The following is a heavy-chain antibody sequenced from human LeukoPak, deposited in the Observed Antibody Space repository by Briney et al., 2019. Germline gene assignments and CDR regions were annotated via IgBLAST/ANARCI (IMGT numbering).Heavy chain of an antibody. Sequence: GGSLRLSCAASGFTFSGSAMNWVRQASGKGLEWVGRIRGKANSYATAYAASVKGSFTISRDDSKNTAYLQMNRLKTEDTAVYYCANRDYWGQGTLVTVSS. V-gene: IGHV3-73*01. J-gene: IGHJ4*02. CDR3: ANRDY. CDR2: IRGKANSYAT. CDR1: GFTFSGSA. D-gene: IGHD1-14*01.